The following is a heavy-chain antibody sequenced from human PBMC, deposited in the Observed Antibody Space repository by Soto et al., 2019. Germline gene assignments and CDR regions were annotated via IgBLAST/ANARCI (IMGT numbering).Heavy chain of an antibody. Sequence: SETLSLTCAVYGGSFSGYYWSWIRQPPGKGLEWIGEINHSGSTNYNPSLKSRVTISVDTSKNQFSLKLSSVTAADTAVYYCARDGSGVRFLGDYYYGMDVWGQGTTVTVSS. J-gene: IGHJ6*02. CDR1: GGSFSGYY. V-gene: IGHV4-34*01. CDR3: ARDGSGVRFLGDYYYGMDV. D-gene: IGHD3-3*01. CDR2: INHSGST.